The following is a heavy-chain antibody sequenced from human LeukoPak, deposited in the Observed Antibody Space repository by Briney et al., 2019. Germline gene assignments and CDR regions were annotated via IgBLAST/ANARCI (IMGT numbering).Heavy chain of an antibody. Sequence: SSSSSTIYYADSVKGRFTISRDNAKNSLYLQMNSLRAEDTAVYYCARFGGNYYYYYYMDVWGKGTTVTVSS. CDR2: SSSSSTI. D-gene: IGHD3-10*01. CDR3: ARFGGNYYYYYYMDV. J-gene: IGHJ6*03. V-gene: IGHV3-48*01.